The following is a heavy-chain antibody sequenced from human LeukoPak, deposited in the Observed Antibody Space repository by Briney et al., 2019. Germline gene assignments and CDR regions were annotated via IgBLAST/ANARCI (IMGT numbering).Heavy chain of an antibody. CDR3: ARDYYGSGSYESGFDY. CDR1: GFTFDDYG. J-gene: IGHJ4*02. V-gene: IGHV3-20*04. CDR2: INWNGGST. Sequence: RPGGSLRLSCAASGFTFDDYGMSWVRQAPGKGLDWVSGINWNGGSTGYADSVKGRFTISRDNAKNSLYLQMNSLRAEDTALYYCARDYYGSGSYESGFDYWGQGTLVTVSS. D-gene: IGHD3-10*01.